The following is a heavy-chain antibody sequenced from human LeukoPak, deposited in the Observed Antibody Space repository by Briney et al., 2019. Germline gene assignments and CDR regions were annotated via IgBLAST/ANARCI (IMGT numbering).Heavy chain of an antibody. D-gene: IGHD6-13*01. J-gene: IGHJ4*02. V-gene: IGHV3-30*18. CDR2: ISYDGSNK. Sequence: GGSLRLSCAASGFTFSSYGMHWVRQAPGKGLEWVAVISYDGSNKYYADSVKGRFTISRDNSKNTRYLQMNSLRAEDTAVYYCAKGDSSSWSYFDYWGQGTLVTVSS. CDR1: GFTFSSYG. CDR3: AKGDSSSWSYFDY.